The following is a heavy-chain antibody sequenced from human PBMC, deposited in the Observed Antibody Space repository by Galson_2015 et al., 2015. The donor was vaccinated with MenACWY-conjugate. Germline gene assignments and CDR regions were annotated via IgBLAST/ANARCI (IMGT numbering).Heavy chain of an antibody. Sequence: SLRLSCAASGLSFSSYGMHWVRQAPGKGLEWVAVIWYDGSNEYYVDSVKGRFTISRDNSKNTLYLQMNSLRAEDNAVYYCARAGQGSNSYYGVDVWGQGTTVTVSS. V-gene: IGHV3-33*01. CDR3: ARAGQGSNSYYGVDV. D-gene: IGHD3-10*01. CDR1: GLSFSSYG. CDR2: IWYDGSNE. J-gene: IGHJ6*02.